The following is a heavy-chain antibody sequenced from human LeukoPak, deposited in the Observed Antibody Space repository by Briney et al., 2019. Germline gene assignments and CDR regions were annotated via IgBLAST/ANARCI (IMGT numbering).Heavy chain of an antibody. CDR1: GFTFSSYW. D-gene: IGHD3-22*01. J-gene: IGHJ4*02. Sequence: GGSLRLSCAASGFTFSSYWMHWVRQAPGKGLVWVSRINSDGSSTSYADSVKGRFTISRDNAKNTLYLQMNSLRAEDTAVYYCGSGGYPYYFDYWGQGTLVTVSS. V-gene: IGHV3-74*01. CDR3: GSGGYPYYFDY. CDR2: INSDGSST.